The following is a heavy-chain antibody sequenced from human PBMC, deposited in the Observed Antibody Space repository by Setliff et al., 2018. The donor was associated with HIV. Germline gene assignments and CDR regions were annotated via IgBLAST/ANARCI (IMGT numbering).Heavy chain of an antibody. CDR3: VREGAGSGSYYLDF. V-gene: IGHV4-30-2*06. CDR1: GDSMSSGDYS. D-gene: IGHD3-10*01. CDR2: IYPSGRT. J-gene: IGHJ4*02. Sequence: TSETLSLTCAVSGDSMSSGDYSWNWIRQSPGKGLEWIGYIYPSGRTYYNPSLKNRVTMSIDRSKKQFSLNLSSVTAADTALYFSVREGAGSGSYYLDFWGQGTLVTVSS.